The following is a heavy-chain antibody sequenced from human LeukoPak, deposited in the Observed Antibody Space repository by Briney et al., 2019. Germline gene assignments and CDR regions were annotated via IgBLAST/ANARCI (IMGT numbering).Heavy chain of an antibody. V-gene: IGHV3-23*01. CDR2: TSSSDAGT. Sequence: GGSQRLSCAASGFTLSTYAMSWVRQTPGKGLEWVAATSSSDAGTYHADSVRGRFTISRDNSKNSLYLQMNSLRAEDTAVYYCAELGITMIGGVWGKGTTVTISS. J-gene: IGHJ6*04. CDR3: AELGITMIGGV. D-gene: IGHD3-10*02. CDR1: GFTLSTYA.